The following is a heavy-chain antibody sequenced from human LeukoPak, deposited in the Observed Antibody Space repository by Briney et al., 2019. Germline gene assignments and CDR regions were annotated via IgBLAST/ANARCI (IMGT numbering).Heavy chain of an antibody. J-gene: IGHJ4*02. CDR3: ARARGGWYSEY. V-gene: IGHV3-21*01. CDR1: GFTFSSYS. Sequence: PGGSLRLSCAASGFTFSSYSMNWVRQAPGKGLEWVSSISSSGSYIYYADSVKGRFTISRDNAKNSLYLQTNSLRAEDTAVYYCARARGGWYSEYWGQGTLSPSPQ. D-gene: IGHD6-19*01. CDR2: ISSSGSYI.